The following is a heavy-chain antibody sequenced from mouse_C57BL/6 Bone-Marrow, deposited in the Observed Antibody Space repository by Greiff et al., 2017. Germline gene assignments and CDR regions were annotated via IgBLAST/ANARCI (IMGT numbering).Heavy chain of an antibody. CDR3: ARGVNYAWFAY. CDR1: GYTFTGYW. Sequence: QVQLQQSGAELMKPGASVKLSCKATGYTFTGYWIEWVKQRPGHGLEWIGEILPGSGSTNYNEKLKGKATFTADTSSNTAYMQLSSLTTEDSASYYCARGVNYAWFAYWGQGTLVTVSA. V-gene: IGHV1-9*01. CDR2: ILPGSGST. D-gene: IGHD2-1*01. J-gene: IGHJ3*01.